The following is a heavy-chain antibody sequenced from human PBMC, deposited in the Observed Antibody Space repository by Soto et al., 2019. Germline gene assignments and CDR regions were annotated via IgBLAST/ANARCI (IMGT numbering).Heavy chain of an antibody. CDR2: IIPIFGTA. D-gene: IGHD5-18*01. CDR1: GGTFSSYA. Sequence: ASVKVSCKASGGTFSSYAISWVRQAPVQGLEWMGGIIPIFGTANYAQKFQGRVTITADESTSTAYMELSSLRSENTAVYYCARSTVETATSYYYYGMDVWGQGTTVNVSS. J-gene: IGHJ6*02. V-gene: IGHV1-69*13. CDR3: ARSTVETATSYYYYGMDV.